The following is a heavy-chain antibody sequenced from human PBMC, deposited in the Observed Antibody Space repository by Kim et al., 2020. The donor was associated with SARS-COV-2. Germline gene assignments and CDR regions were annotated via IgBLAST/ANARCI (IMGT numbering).Heavy chain of an antibody. J-gene: IGHJ6*02. V-gene: IGHV3-23*03. Sequence: GGSLRLSCAASGFTFSSYAMSWVRQAPGKGLEWVSVIYSGGSSTYYADSVKGRFTISRDNSKNTLYLQMNSLRAEDTAVYYCARSLAARPYYYYGMDVWGHVTTVTVSS. CDR2: IYSGGSST. CDR3: ARSLAARPYYYYGMDV. D-gene: IGHD6-6*01. CDR1: GFTFSSYA.